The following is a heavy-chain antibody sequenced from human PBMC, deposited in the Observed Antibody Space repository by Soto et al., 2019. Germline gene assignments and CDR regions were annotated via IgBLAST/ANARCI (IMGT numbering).Heavy chain of an antibody. CDR2: MNPNSGNT. CDR1: GYTFTSYD. Sequence: QVQLVQSGAEVKKPGASEKVSCKASGYTFTSYDINWVRQATGQGLEWMGWMNPNSGNTGYAQKFQGRVTMTRNTSISTAYMELSSLRSEDTAVYYCARGPFTMIVVVINHDAFDIWGQGTMVTVSS. J-gene: IGHJ3*02. V-gene: IGHV1-8*01. CDR3: ARGPFTMIVVVINHDAFDI. D-gene: IGHD3-22*01.